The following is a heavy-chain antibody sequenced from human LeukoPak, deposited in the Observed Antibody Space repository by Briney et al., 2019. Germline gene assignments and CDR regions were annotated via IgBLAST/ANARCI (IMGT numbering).Heavy chain of an antibody. CDR2: ISWNSGSI. CDR1: GFTFDDYA. D-gene: IGHD3-10*01. J-gene: IGHJ4*02. V-gene: IGHV3-9*01. Sequence: GRSLRLSCAASGFTFDDYAMHWVRQAPGKGLEGVSGISWNSGSIGYADSVKGRFTISRDNAKNSLYLQMNSLRAEDTALYYCAKSYGSGSYYNVDYWGQGTLVTVSS. CDR3: AKSYGSGSYYNVDY.